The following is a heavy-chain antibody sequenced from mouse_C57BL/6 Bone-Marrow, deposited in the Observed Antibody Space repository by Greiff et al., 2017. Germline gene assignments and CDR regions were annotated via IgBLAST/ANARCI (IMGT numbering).Heavy chain of an antibody. CDR1: GFNIKDYY. J-gene: IGHJ3*01. D-gene: IGHD2-2*01. Sequence: VQLKQSGAELVRPGASVKLSCTASGFNIKDYYMHWVKQRPEQGLEWIGRIDPEDGDTEYAPKFQGKATMTADTSSNPAYLQLSSLTSEDTAVYYCTTWGGYDQDWFAYWGQGTLVTVSA. CDR3: TTWGGYDQDWFAY. V-gene: IGHV14-1*01. CDR2: IDPEDGDT.